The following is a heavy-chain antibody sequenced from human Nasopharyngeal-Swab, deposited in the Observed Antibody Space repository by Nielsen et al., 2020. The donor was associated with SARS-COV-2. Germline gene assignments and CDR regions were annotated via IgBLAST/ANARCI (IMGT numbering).Heavy chain of an antibody. Sequence: SETLSLTCAVYGGSFSGSYWGWIRQPPGKGPEWIAAINHSGTTNYNPSLKSRVTLSVDTSMTQVSLEVSSVTAADTAVYYCARGLSGIVPAPILGLGPYYYYYYMDVWGKGTTVTVSS. CDR3: ARGLSGIVPAPILGLGPYYYYYYMDV. D-gene: IGHD2-2*01. J-gene: IGHJ6*03. V-gene: IGHV4-34*01. CDR1: GGSFSGSY. CDR2: INHSGTT.